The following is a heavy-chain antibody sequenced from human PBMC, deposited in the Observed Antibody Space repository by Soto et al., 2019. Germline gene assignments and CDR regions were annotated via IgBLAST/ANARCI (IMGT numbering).Heavy chain of an antibody. D-gene: IGHD2-8*01. CDR2: ISSSSSYI. CDR3: ASSSVLMVYAIQLDF. V-gene: IGHV3-21*01. J-gene: IGHJ4*02. CDR1: GFTFSSYS. Sequence: GGSLRLSCAASGFTFSSYSMNWVRQAPGKGLEWVSSISSSSSYIYYADSVKGRFTISRDNAKNSLYLQMNSLRAEDTAVYYCASSSVLMVYAIQLDFWGQGTLVTVSS.